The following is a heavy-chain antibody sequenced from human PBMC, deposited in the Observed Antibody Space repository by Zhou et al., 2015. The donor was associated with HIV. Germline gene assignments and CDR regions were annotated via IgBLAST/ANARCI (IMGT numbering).Heavy chain of an antibody. D-gene: IGHD3-3*01. CDR3: ARAMVDFWSGYPDYYYGMDV. J-gene: IGHJ6*02. CDR1: GGPFNSYS. Sequence: QVQLVQSGAEVKKPGSSVKVSCKASGGPFNSYSINWVRQAPGHALEWMGGIIPILRIPNYAETLQGRVTITADTSTNTVYMELSSLRSEDTAVYYCARAMVDFWSGYPDYYYGMDVWGQGTTVTVSS. CDR2: IIPILRIP. V-gene: IGHV1-69*04.